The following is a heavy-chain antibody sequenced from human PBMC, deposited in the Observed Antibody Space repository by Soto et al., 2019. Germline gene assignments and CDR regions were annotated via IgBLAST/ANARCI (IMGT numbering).Heavy chain of an antibody. Sequence: GGSLRLSCAASGFTFSSYGMHWVRQIPGKGLVWVSHIDSDGSIITYADSVKGRFTISRDNAKNTLFLQMNRLRAEDTAEYYCARVVRYFDTPYGMDVWGHGTTVTVTS. J-gene: IGHJ6*02. CDR2: IDSDGSII. CDR1: GFTFSSYG. V-gene: IGHV3-74*01. D-gene: IGHD3-9*01. CDR3: ARVVRYFDTPYGMDV.